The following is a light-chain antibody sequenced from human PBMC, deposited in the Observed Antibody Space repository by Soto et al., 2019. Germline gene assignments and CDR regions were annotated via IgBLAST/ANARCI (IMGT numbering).Light chain of an antibody. CDR1: QSVSRRY. J-gene: IGKJ2*01. V-gene: IGKV3-20*01. Sequence: EVVLTQSPGTLSLSPGERATLSCRASQSVSRRYLAWYQQKPGQAPRLLIFGPSSRATGIPDRFSGSGSGTDFTLTIRRLEPEDFAVEYCLQYDTSPPGYIFGQGTKLEIK. CDR3: LQYDTSPPGYI. CDR2: GPS.